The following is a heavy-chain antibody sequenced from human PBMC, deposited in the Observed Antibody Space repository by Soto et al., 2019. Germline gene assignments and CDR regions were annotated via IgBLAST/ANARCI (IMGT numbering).Heavy chain of an antibody. J-gene: IGHJ6*02. V-gene: IGHV1-69*12. D-gene: IGHD4-17*01. CDR1: GGSLSNYG. Sequence: QVQLVQSGAEVKKPGSSVKVSCKASGGSLSNYGISWVRQAPGQGLEWMGGIIPVFGTANYAQKFQGRVTITADESTNIVYMDVTSLRSEDTAVYYSARGDATKIVVTTYYAMDVWGQGTTVTVSS. CDR2: IIPVFGTA. CDR3: ARGDATKIVVTTYYAMDV.